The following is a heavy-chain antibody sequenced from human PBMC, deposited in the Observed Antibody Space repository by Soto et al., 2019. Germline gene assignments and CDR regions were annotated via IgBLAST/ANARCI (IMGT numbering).Heavy chain of an antibody. Sequence: QVQLVQSGAEVKKPGASVKVSCKASGYTFTSYGISWVRQAPGQGLEWMGWISAYNGNTNYAQKLQGRVTMTTDTSTSTADMELRSLRSDDTALYYCARDAVVYCSSTSCRHHNWFDPWGQGTLVTVS. CDR3: ARDAVVYCSSTSCRHHNWFDP. V-gene: IGHV1-18*01. D-gene: IGHD2-2*01. J-gene: IGHJ5*02. CDR2: ISAYNGNT. CDR1: GYTFTSYG.